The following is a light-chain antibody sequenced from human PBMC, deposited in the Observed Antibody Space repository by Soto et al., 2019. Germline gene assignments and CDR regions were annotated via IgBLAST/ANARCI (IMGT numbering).Light chain of an antibody. CDR3: AAWDDSLTGWL. V-gene: IGLV1-47*01. J-gene: IGLJ3*02. Sequence: QSVLTQPPSAPGAPGPTVTVSCSGRISNIGTNYVYWYQQLPGTAPKLLIDRSNQRPSGVPDRFSGSKSGASASLAISGLRSEDAADYYCAAWDDSLTGWLFGGGTKLTVL. CDR1: ISNIGTNY. CDR2: RSN.